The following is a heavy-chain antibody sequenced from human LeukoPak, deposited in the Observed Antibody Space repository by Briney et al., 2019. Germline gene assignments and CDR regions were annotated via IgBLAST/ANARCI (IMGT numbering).Heavy chain of an antibody. Sequence: QAGRSLRLSCAASGFTFDDYAMHWVRHAPGKGLEWVSGISWNSGSIGYADSVKGRFTISRDNDKNSLYLQMNSLRAEDMALYYCASIVGATGAFDIWGQGTMVTVSS. CDR1: GFTFDDYA. CDR3: ASIVGATGAFDI. J-gene: IGHJ3*02. D-gene: IGHD1-26*01. CDR2: ISWNSGSI. V-gene: IGHV3-9*03.